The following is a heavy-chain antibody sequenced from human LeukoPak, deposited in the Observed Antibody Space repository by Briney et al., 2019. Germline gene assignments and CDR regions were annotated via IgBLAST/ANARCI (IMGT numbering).Heavy chain of an antibody. J-gene: IGHJ4*02. CDR2: ISSSSSTI. CDR1: GFTFSSYS. CDR3: TTTGVDYYFDY. Sequence: GGSLRLSCAASGFTFSSYSMNWVRQAPGKGLEWVSYISSSSSTIYYADSVKGRFTISRDNAKNSLYLQMNSLRAEDTAVYYCTTTGVDYYFDYWGQGTLVTVSS. V-gene: IGHV3-48*01. D-gene: IGHD1-14*01.